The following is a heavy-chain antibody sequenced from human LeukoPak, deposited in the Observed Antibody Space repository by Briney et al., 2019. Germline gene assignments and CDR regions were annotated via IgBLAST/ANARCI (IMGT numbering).Heavy chain of an antibody. Sequence: GGSLRLSCAASGFTFSSYWMSWVRQAPGKGLEWVANIRQDGSVQNYVDAVKGRFTISRDNPKNSVYLQMSSLRAEDTAVYYCLVTTRSRGFDYWGQGTLVTVSS. D-gene: IGHD1/OR15-1a*01. CDR1: GFTFSSYW. J-gene: IGHJ4*02. CDR2: IRQDGSVQ. CDR3: LVTTRSRGFDY. V-gene: IGHV3-7*01.